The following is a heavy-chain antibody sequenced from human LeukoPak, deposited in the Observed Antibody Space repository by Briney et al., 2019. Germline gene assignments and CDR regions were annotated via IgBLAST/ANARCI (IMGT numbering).Heavy chain of an antibody. V-gene: IGHV1-24*01. J-gene: IGHJ4*02. Sequence: ASVKVSCKVSGYTLTELSMHWVRQAPGTGLEWMGGFDPEDGETIYAQKFQGRVTMTEDTSTDTAYMELSSLRSEDTAVYYCRIAAAGNIDYWGQGTLVTVSS. D-gene: IGHD6-13*01. CDR3: RIAAAGNIDY. CDR2: FDPEDGET. CDR1: GYTLTELS.